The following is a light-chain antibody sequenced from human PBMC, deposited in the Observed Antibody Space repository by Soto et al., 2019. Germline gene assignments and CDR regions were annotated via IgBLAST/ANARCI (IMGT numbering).Light chain of an antibody. CDR2: DVV. CDR3: TSYTTTMTNV. Sequence: QSALTQPASVSGSPGQSITISCTGTSSDVGGFNSVSWYQLRPGTAPKLILYDVVDRPSGVSYRFSGSKSGNTASLTISGLQVAYEADNFSTSYTTTMTNVFVSGTKVTVL. V-gene: IGLV2-14*03. CDR1: SSDVGGFNS. J-gene: IGLJ1*01.